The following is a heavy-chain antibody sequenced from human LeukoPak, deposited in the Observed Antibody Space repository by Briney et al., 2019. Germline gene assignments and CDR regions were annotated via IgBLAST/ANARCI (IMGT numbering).Heavy chain of an antibody. CDR3: ARVRTRGLMDDAFDI. V-gene: IGHV1-2*02. J-gene: IGHJ3*02. CDR2: INPNSGGT. D-gene: IGHD3-10*01. Sequence: GASVKVSCKASGYTFTSYGISWVRQAPGQGLEWMGWINPNSGGTNYAQKFQGRVTMTRDTSISTAYMELSRLRSDDTAVYYCARVRTRGLMDDAFDIWGQGTMVTVSS. CDR1: GYTFTSYG.